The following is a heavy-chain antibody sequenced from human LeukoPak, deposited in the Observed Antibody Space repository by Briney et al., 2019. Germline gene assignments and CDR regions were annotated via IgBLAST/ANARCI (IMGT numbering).Heavy chain of an antibody. V-gene: IGHV1-24*01. CDR1: GYTLTELS. CDR2: FDPEDGET. D-gene: IGHD4-17*01. J-gene: IGHJ6*02. Sequence: ALVKVSCKVSGYTLTELSMHWVRQAPGKGLEWMGGFDPEDGETIYAQKFQGRVTMTEDTSTDTAYMELSSLRSEDTAVYYCATWAVTTGDYYYGMDVWGQGTTVTVSS. CDR3: ATWAVTTGDYYYGMDV.